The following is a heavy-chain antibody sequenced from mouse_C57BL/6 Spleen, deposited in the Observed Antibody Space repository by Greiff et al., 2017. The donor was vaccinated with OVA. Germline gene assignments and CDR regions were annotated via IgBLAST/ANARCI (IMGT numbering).Heavy chain of an antibody. V-gene: IGHV5-12*01. D-gene: IGHD2-5*01. CDR1: GFTFSDYY. Sequence: DVKLVESGGGLVQPGGSLKLSCAASGFTFSDYYMYWVRQTPEKRLEWVAYISNGGGSTYYPDTVKGRFTISRDNAKNTLYLQMSRLKSEDTAMYYCARPPYSNFAWFAYWGQGTLVTVSA. CDR3: ARPPYSNFAWFAY. CDR2: ISNGGGST. J-gene: IGHJ3*01.